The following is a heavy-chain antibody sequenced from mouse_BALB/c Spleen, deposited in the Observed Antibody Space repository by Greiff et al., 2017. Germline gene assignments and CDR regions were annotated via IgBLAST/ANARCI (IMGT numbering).Heavy chain of an antibody. Sequence: EVQLVESGPELVKPGASVKMSCKASGYTFTSYVMHWVKQKPGQGLEWIGYINPYNDGTKYNEKFKGKATLTSDKSSSTAYMELSSLTSEDSAVYYCARRANWALFDYWGQGTTLTVSS. J-gene: IGHJ2*01. CDR2: INPYNDGT. CDR1: GYTFTSYV. CDR3: ARRANWALFDY. V-gene: IGHV1-14*01. D-gene: IGHD4-1*01.